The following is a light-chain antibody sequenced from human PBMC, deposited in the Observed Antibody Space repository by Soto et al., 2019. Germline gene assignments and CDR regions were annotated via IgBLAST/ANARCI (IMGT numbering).Light chain of an antibody. J-gene: IGKJ3*01. Sequence: DIQMTQSPSSLSASVGDRVTITCRASQSLSSYLNWYQQKPGKAPKLLIYAASSLQSGVPSSFSGSGSGTDFTLTISSLQPEDFATYYCQQSYCTLSFGPGTKVDSK. CDR2: AAS. CDR3: QQSYCTLS. CDR1: QSLSSY. V-gene: IGKV1-39*01.